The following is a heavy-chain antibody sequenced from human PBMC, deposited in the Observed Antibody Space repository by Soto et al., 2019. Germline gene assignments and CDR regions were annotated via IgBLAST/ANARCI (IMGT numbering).Heavy chain of an antibody. D-gene: IGHD2-2*01. J-gene: IGHJ6*02. Sequence: QVQLQESGPGLVKPSETLSLTCTVSGGSISSYYWSWIRQPPGKGLEWIGYIYYSGSTNYNPSLKSRVTISVDTSKNQFSRKLSSVTAADTAVYYCARRPRTHRYGMDVWGQGTTVTVSS. CDR3: ARRPRTHRYGMDV. CDR2: IYYSGST. CDR1: GGSISSYY. V-gene: IGHV4-59*01.